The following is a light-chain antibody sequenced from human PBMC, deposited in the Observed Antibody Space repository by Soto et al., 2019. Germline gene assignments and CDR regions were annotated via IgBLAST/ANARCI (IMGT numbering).Light chain of an antibody. Sequence: SYELTQPPSVSVSPGQTARITCSGDALPKQYAYWYHQKPRQAPVLVIYKVIERPSGIPERFSGSSSGTTVTLTISGVQAEDEADYYCQSADSSGTYVFGTGTKETVL. CDR1: ALPKQY. V-gene: IGLV3-25*02. CDR2: KVI. J-gene: IGLJ1*01. CDR3: QSADSSGTYV.